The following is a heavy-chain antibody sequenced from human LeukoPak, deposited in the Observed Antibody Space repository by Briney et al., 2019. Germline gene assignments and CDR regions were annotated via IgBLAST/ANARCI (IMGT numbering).Heavy chain of an antibody. CDR3: ARGVTVVNFDF. V-gene: IGHV4-61*02. D-gene: IGHD4-23*01. Sequence: KSSQTLSLTCTVSGGSISSSSYYWSWIRQPAGKGLEWIGRIYTSGSINYNPSLKSRVTISVDTSKNQFSLKLSSVTAADTAVYYYARGVTVVNFDFWGQGTLVTVSS. J-gene: IGHJ4*02. CDR1: GGSISSSSYY. CDR2: IYTSGSI.